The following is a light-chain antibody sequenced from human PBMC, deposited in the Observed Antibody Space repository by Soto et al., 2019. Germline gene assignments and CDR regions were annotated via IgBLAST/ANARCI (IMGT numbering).Light chain of an antibody. CDR2: DVS. V-gene: IGLV2-14*01. Sequence: QSALTQPASVSGSPGQSITISCTGTSSNVGGYNYVSWYQQHPGKAPKLMIYDVSNRPSGVSKRFSGSKSGNTASLTISGLEAEDEADYCWSSYTSSSTVFGGGTKLTVL. CDR1: SSNVGGYNY. CDR3: SSYTSSSTV. J-gene: IGLJ2*01.